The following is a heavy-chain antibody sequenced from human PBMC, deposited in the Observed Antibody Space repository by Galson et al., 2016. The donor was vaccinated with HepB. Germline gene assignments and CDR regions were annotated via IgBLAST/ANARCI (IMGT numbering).Heavy chain of an antibody. CDR3: AYRVVGYTATWNDGYLPY. Sequence: PALVKPTQTLTLTCTFSGFSLTTSGVGVGWIRQPPGKSLEWLVLIYWDDDKRYSPSLRSRLTIRKDTSKNQVVLTMTNMDPADTATYYCAYRVVGYTATWNDGYLPYCGHGSLVTVSS. CDR2: IYWDDDK. CDR1: GFSLTTSGVG. V-gene: IGHV2-5*02. J-gene: IGHJ4*01. D-gene: IGHD1-1*01.